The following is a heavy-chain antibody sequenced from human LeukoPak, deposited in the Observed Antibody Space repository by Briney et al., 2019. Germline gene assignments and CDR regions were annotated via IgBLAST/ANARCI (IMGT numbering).Heavy chain of an antibody. CDR2: IIPILGIA. CDR3: ALVVVPAAIEYYGMDV. Sequence: SVKVSCKASGGTFSSYAIRWVRQAPGQGLEWMGRIIPILGIANYAQKFQGGVTITADKSTSTTYMELSSLRSEDTAVYYCALVVVPAAIEYYGMDVWGQGTTVTVSS. V-gene: IGHV1-69*04. D-gene: IGHD2-2*01. J-gene: IGHJ6*02. CDR1: GGTFSSYA.